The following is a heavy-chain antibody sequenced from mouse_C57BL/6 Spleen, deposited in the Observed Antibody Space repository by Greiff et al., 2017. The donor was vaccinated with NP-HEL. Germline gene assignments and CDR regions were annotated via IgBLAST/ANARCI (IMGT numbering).Heavy chain of an antibody. CDR3: ASWDVRFAY. Sequence: EVKLMESGGGLVKPGGSLKLSCAASGFTFSDYGMHWVRQAPEKELEWVAYISSGSSTIYYADTVKGRFTISRDNAKNTLFLQMTSLRSEDTAMYYCASWDVRFAYWGQGTLVTVSA. D-gene: IGHD4-1*01. J-gene: IGHJ3*01. V-gene: IGHV5-17*01. CDR1: GFTFSDYG. CDR2: ISSGSSTI.